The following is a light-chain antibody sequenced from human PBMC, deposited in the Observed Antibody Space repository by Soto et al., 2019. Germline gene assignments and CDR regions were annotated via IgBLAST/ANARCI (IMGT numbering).Light chain of an antibody. J-gene: IGKJ2*01. CDR3: MQALQTPRT. V-gene: IGKV2-28*01. Sequence: DIVMTQSPLSLPVTPGEPASISCRPSQSLLHSNGYNYLDWYLQKPGQSPQLLIYLGSNRASGVPDRFSGSGTGTDFTLKNSRVEAEDVGVYYCMQALQTPRTFGQGTKLEIK. CDR1: QSLLHSNGYNY. CDR2: LGS.